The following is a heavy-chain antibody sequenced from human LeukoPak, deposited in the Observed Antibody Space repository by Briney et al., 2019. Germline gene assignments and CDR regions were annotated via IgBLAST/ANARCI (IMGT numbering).Heavy chain of an antibody. CDR1: GYTFTGYY. J-gene: IGHJ4*02. Sequence: GASVKVSCKASGYTFTGYYMHWVRQAPGQGLEWMGWINPNSGGTNYAQKFQGRVTMTEDTSTDTAYMELSSLRSEDTAVYYCATDFWRGGYSSSWYEGDYWGQGTLVTVSS. CDR2: INPNSGGT. D-gene: IGHD6-13*01. V-gene: IGHV1-2*02. CDR3: ATDFWRGGYSSSWYEGDY.